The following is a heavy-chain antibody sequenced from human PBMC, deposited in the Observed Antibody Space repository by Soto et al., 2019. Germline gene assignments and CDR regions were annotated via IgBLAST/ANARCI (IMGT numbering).Heavy chain of an antibody. V-gene: IGHV1-3*01. J-gene: IGHJ4*02. CDR2: INAGNGNT. CDR1: GYTFTSYA. CDR3: ARSITMVRGVIITPIGY. D-gene: IGHD3-10*01. Sequence: ASVKVSCKASGYTFTSYAMHWVRQAPGQRLEWMGWINAGNGNTKYSQKFQGRVTITRDTSASTAYMGLSSLRSEDTAVFYCARSITMVRGVIITPIGYWGQGTLVTVSS.